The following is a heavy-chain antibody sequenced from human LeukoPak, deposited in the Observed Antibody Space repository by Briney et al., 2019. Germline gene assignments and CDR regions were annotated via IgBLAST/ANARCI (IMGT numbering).Heavy chain of an antibody. CDR1: GFTFSSYT. V-gene: IGHV3-21*01. CDR2: ISSTSSYI. CDR3: AKELWSPSTLYGMDV. Sequence: GGSLRLSCAASGFTFSSYTINWVRQAPGKGLQWVSSISSTSSYINYADSVKGRFTISRDNAENSLYLEMNSLRVEDTAVYYCAKELWSPSTLYGMDVWGQGTTVTVSS. D-gene: IGHD3-10*01. J-gene: IGHJ6*02.